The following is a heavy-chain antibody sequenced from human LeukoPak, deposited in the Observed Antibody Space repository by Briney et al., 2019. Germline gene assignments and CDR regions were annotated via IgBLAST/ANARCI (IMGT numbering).Heavy chain of an antibody. D-gene: IGHD2-15*01. Sequence: PGGSLRLSCAVSGFTFSDYYMSWIRQAPGKGLEWVSYISSSGSTIYYADSVKGRFTISRDNAKNSLYLQMNSLKTEGTAVYYCTRDGHCSGGSCYSTLIFDYWGQGTLVTVSS. J-gene: IGHJ4*02. CDR3: TRDGHCSGGSCYSTLIFDY. V-gene: IGHV3-11*01. CDR1: GFTFSDYY. CDR2: ISSSGSTI.